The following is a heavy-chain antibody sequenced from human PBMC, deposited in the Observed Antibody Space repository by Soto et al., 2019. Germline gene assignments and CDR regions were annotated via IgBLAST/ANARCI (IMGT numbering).Heavy chain of an antibody. CDR1: GFTSSSYW. CDR3: ARNTYYYDSSDHFSADAFDI. V-gene: IGHV3-74*01. J-gene: IGHJ3*02. CDR2: ISNDGSST. Sequence: EVQLVESGGGLVQPGGSLRLSCAASGFTSSSYWIHWVRQAPGKGLVWVSRISNDGSSTNYADSVKGRFTISRDNAKTTVNLQMHSLRAEDTAVYYCARNTYYYDSSDHFSADAFDIWGQGTMVTVSS. D-gene: IGHD3-22*01.